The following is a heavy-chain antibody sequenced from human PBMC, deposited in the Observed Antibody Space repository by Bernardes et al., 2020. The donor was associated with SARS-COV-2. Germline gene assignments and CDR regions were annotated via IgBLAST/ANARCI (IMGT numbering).Heavy chain of an antibody. CDR2: SSACKGST. CDR1: VYTFSNYL. Sequence: SVKVSFKASVYTFSNYLIIWVRQAPGQGLEWMGWSSACKGSTNNAQNLQGRATTITETSTSTDYMELSSLRADDTAVYYCAREGYKNGDPDDAFDIWGQGTMVTVSS. D-gene: IGHD1-20*01. V-gene: IGHV1-18*01. CDR3: AREGYKNGDPDDAFDI. J-gene: IGHJ3*02.